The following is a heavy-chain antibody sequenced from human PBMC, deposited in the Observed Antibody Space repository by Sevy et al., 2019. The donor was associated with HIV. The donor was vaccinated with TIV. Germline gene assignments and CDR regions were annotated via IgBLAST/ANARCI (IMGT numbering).Heavy chain of an antibody. CDR2: ISSSSSYI. Sequence: GGSLRLSCAASGFTFSSYSMNWVRQAPGKGLEWISSISSSSSYIYYADSVKGRFTISRDNAKNSLYLQMNSLRAEATAVYYCARGSVVQAAKPDDYWGQGTLVTVSS. CDR3: ARGSVVQAAKPDDY. V-gene: IGHV3-21*01. J-gene: IGHJ4*01. D-gene: IGHD2-2*01. CDR1: GFTFSSYS.